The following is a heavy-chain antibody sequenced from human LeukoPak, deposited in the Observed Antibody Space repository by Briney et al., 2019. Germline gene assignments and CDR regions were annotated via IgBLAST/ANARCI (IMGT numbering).Heavy chain of an antibody. CDR1: GYTFTSYG. CDR3: ARCSGGSCSREYYFDY. J-gene: IGHJ4*02. D-gene: IGHD2-15*01. CDR2: ISAYNGNT. V-gene: IGHV1-18*01. Sequence: ASVKVSCKASGYTFTSYGISWVLQAPGQGLEWMGWISAYNGNTNYAQKLQGRVTMTTDTSTSTAYMELRSQRSDETAVYYCARCSGGSCSREYYFDYWGQGTLVTVSS.